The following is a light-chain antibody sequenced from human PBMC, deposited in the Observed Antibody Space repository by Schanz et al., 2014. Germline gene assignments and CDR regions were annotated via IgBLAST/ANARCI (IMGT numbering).Light chain of an antibody. Sequence: QSALTQNRGGNGSPGQSVTISCTGTSSDVGGYKYVSWYQQHPDNAPKLMIYDVSPLPSWVPDRFSGSKSGNTASLTISGLQAEDEADYYCYAGSYTQFGGGTKLTVL. CDR2: DVS. CDR1: SSDVGGYKY. CDR3: YAGSYTQ. V-gene: IGLV2-11*01. J-gene: IGLJ2*01.